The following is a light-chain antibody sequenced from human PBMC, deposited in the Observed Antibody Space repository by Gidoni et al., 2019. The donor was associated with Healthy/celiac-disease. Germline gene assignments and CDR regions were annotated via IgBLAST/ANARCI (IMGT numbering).Light chain of an antibody. CDR3: QQSYSTPPFT. CDR2: AAT. CDR1: QSISSY. J-gene: IGKJ3*01. V-gene: IGKV1-39*01. Sequence: DIQMTQSSSSLSASVGDRVTITCRASQSISSYLNWYQQKPGKAPKLLLYAATSLQSGVPTRFSGSGSGTDFTLTISSLQPEDFATYYCQQSYSTPPFTFGPXTKVDIK.